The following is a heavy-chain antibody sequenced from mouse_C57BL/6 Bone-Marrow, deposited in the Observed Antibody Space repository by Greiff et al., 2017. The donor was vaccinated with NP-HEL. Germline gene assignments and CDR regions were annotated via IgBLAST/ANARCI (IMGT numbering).Heavy chain of an antibody. Sequence: VQLQQPGAELVMPGASVKLSCKASGYTFTSYWMHWVKQRPGQGLEWIGEIDPSDSYTNYNQKFKGKSTSTVDKSSSTAYMQLSSLTSEDSAVYYCATLYYWGQGTTLTVSS. CDR3: ATLYY. V-gene: IGHV1-69*01. D-gene: IGHD6-1*01. CDR2: IDPSDSYT. J-gene: IGHJ2*01. CDR1: GYTFTSYW.